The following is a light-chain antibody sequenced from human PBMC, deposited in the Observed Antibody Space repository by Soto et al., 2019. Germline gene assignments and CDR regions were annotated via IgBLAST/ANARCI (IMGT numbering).Light chain of an antibody. V-gene: IGLV1-51*01. CDR3: GTWDGSLSAVV. Sequence: QSVLTQPPSVSAAPGQKVTISCSGSSSNIGNNYVSWYQQVPKTAPKLLIHDNNKRPSGIPDRFSGSKSGTSATLAITGLQTGDEADYYCGTWDGSLSAVVFGGGTKLTVL. CDR1: SSNIGNNY. J-gene: IGLJ2*01. CDR2: DNN.